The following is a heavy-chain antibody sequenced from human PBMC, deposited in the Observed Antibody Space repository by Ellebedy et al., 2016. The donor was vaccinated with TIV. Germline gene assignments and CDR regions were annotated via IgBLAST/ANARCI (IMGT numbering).Heavy chain of an antibody. Sequence: GESLKISCAASGITLSNAWMNWVRQAPGKGLEWVGRVKTNNEGGTTDYGAPVRGRFIISRDDSKNTLYLLMNSLKTEDTAMYYCTTGSVEGYWGQGTLVTVSS. CDR2: VKTNNEGGTT. CDR1: GITLSNAW. V-gene: IGHV3-15*07. D-gene: IGHD6-6*01. J-gene: IGHJ4*02. CDR3: TTGSVEGY.